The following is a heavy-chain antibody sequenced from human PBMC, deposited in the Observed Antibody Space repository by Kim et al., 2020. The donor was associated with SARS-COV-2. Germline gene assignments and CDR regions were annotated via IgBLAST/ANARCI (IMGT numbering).Heavy chain of an antibody. Sequence: GGSLRLSCAASGFTFSSYSMNWVRQAPGKGLEWVSSISSSSSYIYYADSVKGHFTIARAKAKNSLYLQMNSLSAAEKAVYYCAKLIAAPYSFDDWGQGPL. CDR1: GFTFSSYS. D-gene: IGHD6-25*01. V-gene: IGHV3-21*01. CDR3: AKLIAAPYSFDD. J-gene: IGHJ4*02. CDR2: ISSSSSYI.